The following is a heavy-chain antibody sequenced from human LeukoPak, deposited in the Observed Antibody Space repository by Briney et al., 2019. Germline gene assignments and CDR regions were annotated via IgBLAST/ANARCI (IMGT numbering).Heavy chain of an antibody. J-gene: IGHJ4*02. CDR2: INHSGST. Sequence: PSETLSLTCAVYGGSFSGYYWSWIRQPPGKGLEWIGEINHSGSTNYNPSLKSRVTISVDTSKNQFSLKLSSVTAADTAVYYCARGYSSGWYAGVWGQGTLVTVSS. CDR3: ARGYSSGWYAGV. CDR1: GGSFSGYY. V-gene: IGHV4-34*01. D-gene: IGHD6-19*01.